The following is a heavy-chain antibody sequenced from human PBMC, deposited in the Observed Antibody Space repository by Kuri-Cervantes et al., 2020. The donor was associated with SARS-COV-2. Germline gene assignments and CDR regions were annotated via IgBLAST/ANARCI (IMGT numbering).Heavy chain of an antibody. CDR2: ISSSGSTI. CDR3: ARGKYSSSCPFDY. J-gene: IGHJ4*02. CDR1: GFTFSDYY. V-gene: IGHV3-11*04. Sequence: SCAASGFTFSDYYMSWIRQAPGKGLEWVSYISSSGSTIYYADSVKGRFTISRDNPNNSLYLQMNSLRAEDTAVYYCARGKYSSSCPFDYWGQGTLVTVSS. D-gene: IGHD6-13*01.